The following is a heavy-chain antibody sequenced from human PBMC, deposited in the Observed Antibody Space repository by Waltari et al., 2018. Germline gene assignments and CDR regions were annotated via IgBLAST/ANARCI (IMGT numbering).Heavy chain of an antibody. V-gene: IGHV3-21*02. D-gene: IGHD3-10*01. J-gene: IGHJ4*02. CDR2: IGTTDSYI. CDR3: ARDGEFLRLGTTDY. Sequence: EVQLVESGGGLVKPGGSLRLSVAAPGFTFSPYSMSWIRQAPGKGLEWVSSIGTTDSYIYYANSVRGRFTISRDNAKNSLFLQMNGLRADDTGVYYCARDGEFLRLGTTDYWGQGTLITVSS. CDR1: GFTFSPYS.